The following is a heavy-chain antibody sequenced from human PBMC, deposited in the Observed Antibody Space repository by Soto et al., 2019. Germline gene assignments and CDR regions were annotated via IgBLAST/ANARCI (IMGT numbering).Heavy chain of an antibody. CDR3: AKVRRFGELRSLY. V-gene: IGHV3-23*01. CDR1: GFTFSSYA. J-gene: IGHJ4*02. CDR2: IGVSGDTT. D-gene: IGHD3-10*01. Sequence: EVHLLESGGGLVQPGGSLRLSCAASGFTFSSYAMSWVRQAPGKGLEWGSAIGVSGDTTYYADSVKGRFTISRDNSKNTLYLQMGSLRAEETAVYYCAKVRRFGELRSLYWGQGTLVTVSS.